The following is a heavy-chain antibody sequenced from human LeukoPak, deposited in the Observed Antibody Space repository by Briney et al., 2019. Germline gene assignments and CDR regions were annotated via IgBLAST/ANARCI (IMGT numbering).Heavy chain of an antibody. CDR2: IYPGNCDT. CDR1: GYGFITYG. J-gene: IGHJ4*02. CDR3: ARGSGGRGGSETYALNY. Sequence: GESLRLSCTASGYGFITYGITWVRQVPGKGLEWVGVIYPGNCDTRYSPSFQGQVTISADNSINTSYLQWSSLKASDTATYYCARGSGGRGGSETYALNYWGQGTLVTVSS. V-gene: IGHV5-51*01. D-gene: IGHD3-10*01.